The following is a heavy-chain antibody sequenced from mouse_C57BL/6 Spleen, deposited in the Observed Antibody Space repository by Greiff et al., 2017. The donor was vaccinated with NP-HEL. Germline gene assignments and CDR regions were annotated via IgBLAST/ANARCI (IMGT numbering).Heavy chain of an antibody. CDR2: IYPGDGDT. CDR3: ARKGLPGWYFDV. J-gene: IGHJ1*03. CDR1: GYAFSSYW. Sequence: VQLQESGAELVKPGASVKISCKASGYAFSSYWMNWVKQRPGKGLEWIGQIYPGDGDTNYNGKFKGKATLTADKSSSTAYMQLSSLTSEDSAVYFCARKGLPGWYFDVWGTGTTVTVSS. V-gene: IGHV1-80*01. D-gene: IGHD3-3*01.